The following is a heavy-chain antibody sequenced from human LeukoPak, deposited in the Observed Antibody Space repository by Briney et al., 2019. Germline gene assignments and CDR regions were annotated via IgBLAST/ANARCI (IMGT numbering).Heavy chain of an antibody. CDR1: GFTFSSYA. CDR2: ISGSGGST. Sequence: GGSLRLSCAASGFTFSSYAMSWVRQAPGKGLEWVSAISGSGGSTYYADSVKGRFTISRDNAKNSLYLQMNSLRAEDTAVYYCARDRGVYYDSSGMAGDWGQGTLVTVSS. J-gene: IGHJ4*02. D-gene: IGHD3-22*01. CDR3: ARDRGVYYDSSGMAGD. V-gene: IGHV3-23*01.